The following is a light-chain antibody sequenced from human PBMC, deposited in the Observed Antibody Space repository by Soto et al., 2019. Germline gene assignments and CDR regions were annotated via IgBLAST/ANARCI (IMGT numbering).Light chain of an antibody. CDR2: DAS. J-gene: IGKJ2*01. V-gene: IGKV3D-20*01. CDR3: QQYVTSPYT. CDR1: QSVSNNF. Sequence: EIVLAQSPATLSLSPGERATLSCGASQSVSNNFLAWYQQKPGLAPTLLIYDASTRATGIPDRFSGSGSGTDFTLTISRLEPEDFAVYYCQQYVTSPYTFGQGTKLEIK.